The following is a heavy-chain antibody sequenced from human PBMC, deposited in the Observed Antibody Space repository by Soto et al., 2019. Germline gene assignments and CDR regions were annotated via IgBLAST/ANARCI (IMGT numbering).Heavy chain of an antibody. CDR2: ISGGDDTI. V-gene: IGHV3-48*02. D-gene: IGHD3-9*01. Sequence: DVQLVESGGGLVQPGGSLRLSCAASGLTFSGYSMNWVRQAPGKGLEWVSYISGGDDTISYADSVKGRFTISRDDAKNSLFLQMNSLRDEDAAVYYCARDRDWAFDYWGQGTLVTVSS. CDR3: ARDRDWAFDY. J-gene: IGHJ4*02. CDR1: GLTFSGYS.